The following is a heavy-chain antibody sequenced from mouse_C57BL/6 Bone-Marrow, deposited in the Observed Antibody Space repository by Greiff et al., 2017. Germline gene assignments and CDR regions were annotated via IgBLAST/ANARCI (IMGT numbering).Heavy chain of an antibody. CDR1: GFSLTSYG. V-gene: IGHV2-2*01. Sequence: QVQLQQSGPGLVQPSQILSITCTVSGFSLTSYGVHWVRQSPGKGLEWLGVIWSGGSTDYNAAFISRLSISKDNSKSQVFFKMNSLQADDTAIYYCARNYYGSSYVYAMDYWGQGTSVTVSS. J-gene: IGHJ4*01. CDR3: ARNYYGSSYVYAMDY. D-gene: IGHD1-1*01. CDR2: IWSGGST.